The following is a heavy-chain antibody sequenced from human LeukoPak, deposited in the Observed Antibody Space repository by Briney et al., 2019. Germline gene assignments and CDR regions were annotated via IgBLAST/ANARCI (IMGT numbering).Heavy chain of an antibody. CDR3: AELGITMIGGV. V-gene: IGHV3-48*03. CDR1: GFTFSSYE. J-gene: IGHJ6*04. Sequence: GGSLGLSCAASGFTFSSYEMYWVRQAPGKGLEWVSYISSSGSTIYYADSVKGRFTISRDNAKNSLYLQMNSLRAEDTAVYYCAELGITMIGGVWGKGTTVTISS. CDR2: ISSSGSTI. D-gene: IGHD3-10*02.